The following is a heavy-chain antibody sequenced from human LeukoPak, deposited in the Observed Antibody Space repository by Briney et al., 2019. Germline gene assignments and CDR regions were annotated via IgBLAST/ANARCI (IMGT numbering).Heavy chain of an antibody. V-gene: IGHV1-18*01. CDR3: ARPSRGRGPIDYYYYYMDV. CDR1: GYTFTSYG. Sequence: ASVKVSCKASGYTFTSYGISWVRQAPGQGLEWMGGISAYNGNTNYAQKLQGRVTMTTDTSTSTASMELRSLRSDDTAVYYCARPSRGRGPIDYYYYYMDVWGKGTTVTVSS. CDR2: ISAYNGNT. D-gene: IGHD2-15*01. J-gene: IGHJ6*03.